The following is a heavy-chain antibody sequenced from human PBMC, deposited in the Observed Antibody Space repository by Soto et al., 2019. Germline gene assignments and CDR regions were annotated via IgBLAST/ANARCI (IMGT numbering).Heavy chain of an antibody. CDR1: GFSLYNYA. V-gene: IGHV3-48*01. CDR2: ISLSSANI. CDR3: VRDPSRWNEWARYVDL. Sequence: EVQLVESGGGLVQPGGSLRLSCAASGFSLYNYAMDWVRQAPGQGLEWVSYISLSSANIHYADSVRGRFTVSRDNAKNSLYLQMNSLRAEDTAVYYCVRDPSRWNEWARYVDLWGRGTLITVSS. J-gene: IGHJ2*01. D-gene: IGHD1-1*01.